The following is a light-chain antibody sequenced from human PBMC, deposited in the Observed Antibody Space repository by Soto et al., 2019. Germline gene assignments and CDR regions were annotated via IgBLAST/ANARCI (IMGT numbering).Light chain of an antibody. CDR2: KAS. CDR3: QQYSSYSFFT. V-gene: IGKV1-5*03. Sequence: DIQMTQSPSTLSASVGDRVTITCRASQSISGWLAWYQQKPGKAPKLLIYKASSLESGVPSRFSGSGSETEFTLTISSLQPDDFATYYCQQYSSYSFFTFGPGTKVDIK. CDR1: QSISGW. J-gene: IGKJ3*01.